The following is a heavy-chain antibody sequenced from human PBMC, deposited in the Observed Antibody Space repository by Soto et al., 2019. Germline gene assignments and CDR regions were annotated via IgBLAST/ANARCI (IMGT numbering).Heavy chain of an antibody. D-gene: IGHD1-26*01. CDR3: ARSSGTYPPSRYYFGLDV. V-gene: IGHV1-18*01. CDR2: ISAYNGDT. J-gene: IGHJ6*02. Sequence: QVQLVQSGPEVKKPGASVKVSCKASGYTFTSYGFSWVRQAPGQGLEWMGWISAYNGDTNYPQKFQARVIMTTDTSTSTAYLDLRSLRSDDTGVYYCARSSGTYPPSRYYFGLDVWGQGTTVTVSS. CDR1: GYTFTSYG.